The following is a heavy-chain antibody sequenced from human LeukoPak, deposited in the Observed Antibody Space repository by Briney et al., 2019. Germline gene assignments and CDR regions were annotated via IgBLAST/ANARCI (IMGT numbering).Heavy chain of an antibody. CDR2: IIPIFGTA. CDR3: ARVSWGVVMNTNLGWFDP. CDR1: GGTFSSYA. V-gene: IGHV1-69*05. Sequence: SVKVSCKASGGTFSSYAISWVRQAPGQGLEWMGGIIPIFGTANYAQKFQGRVTITTDESTSTAYMELSSLRSEDTAVYYCARVSWGVVMNTNLGWFDPWGRGTLVTVSS. D-gene: IGHD3-3*01. J-gene: IGHJ5*02.